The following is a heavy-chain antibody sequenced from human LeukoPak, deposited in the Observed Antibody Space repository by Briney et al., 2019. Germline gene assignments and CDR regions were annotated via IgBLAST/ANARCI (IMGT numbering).Heavy chain of an antibody. J-gene: IGHJ4*02. CDR3: ARRQYGSSRADH. Sequence: SETLSFTCTVSGDSINSGSYLWGWIRRPPGKGLEWIGDHYYNGVTSYNPSLKSRVTISVDTSTNQFSLILTSVTAADTAVYYCARRQYGSSRADHWGQGTLVTVSS. CDR2: HYYNGVT. CDR1: GDSINSGSYL. V-gene: IGHV4-39*01. D-gene: IGHD6-13*01.